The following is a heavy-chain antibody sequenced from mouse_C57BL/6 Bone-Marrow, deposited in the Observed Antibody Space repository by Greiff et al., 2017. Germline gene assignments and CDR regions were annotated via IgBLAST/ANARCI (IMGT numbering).Heavy chain of an antibody. J-gene: IGHJ4*01. Sequence: VQLKQSGAELVKPGASVKISCKASGYAFSSYWMNWVKQRPGKGLEWIGQIYPGDGDTNYNGKFKGKATLTADKSSSTAYMQLSSLTSEDSAVYFEARLVLRYYAVDYWGQGTSVTVSS. CDR2: IYPGDGDT. CDR1: GYAFSSYW. D-gene: IGHD1-1*01. V-gene: IGHV1-80*01. CDR3: ARLVLRYYAVDY.